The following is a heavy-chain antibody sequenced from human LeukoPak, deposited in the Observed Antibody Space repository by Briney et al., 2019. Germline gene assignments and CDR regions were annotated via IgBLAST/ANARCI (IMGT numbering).Heavy chain of an antibody. CDR1: GFTFRSYG. CDR2: IWNDGSNK. CDR3: ARTMMTATVDY. J-gene: IGHJ4*02. D-gene: IGHD3-22*01. Sequence: QPGRSLRLSCAASGFTFRSYGMHWVRQAPGKGLEWVGVIWNDGSNKYYADSVKGRFTISRDNSKNTLYLQMNSLRAEDTAVYYCARTMMTATVDYWGQGTLVTVSS. V-gene: IGHV3-33*01.